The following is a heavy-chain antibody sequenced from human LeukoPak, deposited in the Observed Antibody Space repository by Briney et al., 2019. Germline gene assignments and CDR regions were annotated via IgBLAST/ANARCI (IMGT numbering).Heavy chain of an antibody. V-gene: IGHV4-34*01. J-gene: IGHJ6*03. D-gene: IGHD3-10*01. CDR3: ARAYYYGSGSYYIRPFYYYYMDV. CDR2: INHSGST. Sequence: SETLSLTCAVYGGSFSGYYWSWIRQPPGKGLEWIGEINHSGSTNYNPSLKSRVTISVDTSKNQFSLKLSSVTAADTAVYYCARAYYYGSGSYYIRPFYYYYMDVWGKGTTVTISS. CDR1: GGSFSGYY.